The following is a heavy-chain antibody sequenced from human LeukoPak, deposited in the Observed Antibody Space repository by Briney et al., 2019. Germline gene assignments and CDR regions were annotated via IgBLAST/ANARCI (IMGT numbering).Heavy chain of an antibody. V-gene: IGHV1-8*01. CDR2: MNPNSGNT. Sequence: ASVKVSCKSSGYTFTSYDINWVRPATGQGLAWMGWMNPNSGNTGYAQKFRGRVTMTRNTSISTAYMELSSLRSEDPAVYYCARYYGGNRWNYYYYYYMDVWGKGTTVTVSS. CDR3: ARYYGGNRWNYYYYYYMDV. D-gene: IGHD4-23*01. J-gene: IGHJ6*03. CDR1: GYTFTSYD.